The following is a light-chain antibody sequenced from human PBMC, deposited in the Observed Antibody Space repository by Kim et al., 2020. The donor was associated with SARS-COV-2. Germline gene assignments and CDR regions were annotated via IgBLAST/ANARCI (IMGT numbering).Light chain of an antibody. V-gene: IGKV3-20*01. J-gene: IGKJ2*01. CDR1: QSVSSSY. Sequence: EIVLTQSPGPLSLSPGERATLSCRASQSVSSSYLAWYQQQPGQAPRLLIYGASSRATGIPDRFSGSGSGTDFTLTISRLEPEDFAVYYCQQYGSSYTFGQGTKLEI. CDR3: QQYGSSYT. CDR2: GAS.